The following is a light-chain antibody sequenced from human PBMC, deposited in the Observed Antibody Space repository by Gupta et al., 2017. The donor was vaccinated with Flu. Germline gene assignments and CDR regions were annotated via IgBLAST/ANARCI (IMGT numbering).Light chain of an antibody. CDR1: SSDVGIYNL. J-gene: IGLJ2*01. CDR2: EST. CDR3: CAFTRSDTFI. V-gene: IGLV2-23*02. Sequence: QSVLTQPASVSGSPGQSITISCTGLSSDVGIYNLVSWYQQRPGKAPRVIIYESTKRPSGVSSRFSGSRSGNTASLTISGLQAEDEAYYYCCAFTRSDTFIFGGGAKLTVL.